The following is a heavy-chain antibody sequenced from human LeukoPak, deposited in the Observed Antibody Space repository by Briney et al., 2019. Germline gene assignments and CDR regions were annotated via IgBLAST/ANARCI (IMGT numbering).Heavy chain of an antibody. V-gene: IGHV3-7*01. CDR1: GGSISSGGYS. CDR2: IKPDGSET. CDR3: ARDPGGGVLDYYYMDV. D-gene: IGHD2-21*01. Sequence: ETLSLTCAVSGGSISSGGYSWSWIRQPPGKGLEWVANIKPDGSETYSVDSVKGRFTISRDNAKNSLYLQMNSLRAEDTAVYYCARDPGGGVLDYYYMDVWGKGTTVTVSS. J-gene: IGHJ6*03.